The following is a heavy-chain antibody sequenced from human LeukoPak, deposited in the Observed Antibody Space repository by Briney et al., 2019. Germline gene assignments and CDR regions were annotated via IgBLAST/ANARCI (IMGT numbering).Heavy chain of an antibody. V-gene: IGHV4-59*01. CDR3: ARGRHYDITGFNPTYYFDS. D-gene: IGHD3-9*01. J-gene: IGHJ4*02. CDR2: IYNTVDV. Sequence: SETLSLTCTVSGASIVGSYWTWIPQSPGEGLQYVGYIYNTVDVNYSPSLKSRVTISIDMSRNQFSLTLNSVTTADTAIYYCARGRHYDITGFNPTYYFDSWGQGALVTVSS. CDR1: GASIVGSY.